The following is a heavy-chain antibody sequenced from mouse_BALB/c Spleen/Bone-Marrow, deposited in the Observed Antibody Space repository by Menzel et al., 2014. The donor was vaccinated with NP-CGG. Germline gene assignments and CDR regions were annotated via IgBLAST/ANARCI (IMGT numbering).Heavy chain of an antibody. J-gene: IGHJ4*01. CDR1: GFSLTSYG. D-gene: IGHD2-2*01. CDR3: ARDRGFGYDRTMDS. CDR2: IWAGGST. V-gene: IGHV2-9*02. Sequence: VQLQESGPGLVAPSQSLSITCTVSGFSLTSYGVHWVRQPPGKGLEWLGVIWAGGSTNYNSALMSRLSISKDNSKSQVFLKMNSLQTDVTAMYYCARDRGFGYDRTMDSWGQGTSVTVSS.